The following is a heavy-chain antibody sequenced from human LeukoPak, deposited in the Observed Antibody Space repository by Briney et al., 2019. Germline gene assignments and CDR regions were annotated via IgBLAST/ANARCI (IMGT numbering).Heavy chain of an antibody. CDR1: GFTLSNYW. J-gene: IGHJ3*02. CDR3: ARDSNPQSSGYYFDAFDM. V-gene: IGHV3-7*01. CDR2: IKRDETNK. Sequence: GGSLRLSCAASGFTLSNYWMTWDRQAPGKGLEWVANIKRDETNKYYVDSVEGRFIISRDNTKNSLYLQMNSLRAEDTAVYYCARDSNPQSSGYYFDAFDMWGQGTMVTVSS. D-gene: IGHD3-22*01.